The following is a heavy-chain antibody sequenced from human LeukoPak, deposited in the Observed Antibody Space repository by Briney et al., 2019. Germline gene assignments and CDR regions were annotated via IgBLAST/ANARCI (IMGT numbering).Heavy chain of an antibody. CDR3: ARALSGTYGLFQQ. Sequence: PSETLSLTCTVSGGSISNYYWSWIRQPPGKGLEWIGYIYYSGSTYYNPSLRSRVTISVDTSKNQFSLNLNSVTAADTAVYYCARALSGTYGLFQQWGQGTLVTVSS. J-gene: IGHJ1*01. V-gene: IGHV4-59*01. CDR2: IYYSGST. D-gene: IGHD1-26*01. CDR1: GGSISNYY.